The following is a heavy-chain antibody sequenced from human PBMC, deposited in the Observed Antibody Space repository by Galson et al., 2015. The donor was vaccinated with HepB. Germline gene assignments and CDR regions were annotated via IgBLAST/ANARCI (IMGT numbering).Heavy chain of an antibody. CDR2: IIPIFGTA. CDR3: ARGYGSGSFYYHC. CDR1: GGTFSSYA. J-gene: IGHJ4*02. V-gene: IGHV1-69*13. Sequence: SVKVSCKASGGTFSSYAISWVRQAPGQGLEWMGGIIPIFGTANYAQKFQGRVTITADESTSTAYMELSSLRSGDTAVYYCARGYGSGSFYYHCWGQGTLVIVSS. D-gene: IGHD3-10*01.